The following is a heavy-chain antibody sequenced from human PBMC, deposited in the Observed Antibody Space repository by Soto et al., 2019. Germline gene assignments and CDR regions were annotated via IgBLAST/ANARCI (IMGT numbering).Heavy chain of an antibody. V-gene: IGHV3-48*02. CDR3: ARDNTMVRGVMKSKLNYYGMDV. CDR1: GFTFSSYS. Sequence: PGGSLRLSCAASGFTFSSYSMNWVRQAPGKGLEWVSYISSSSSTIYYADSVKGRFTISRDNAKNSLYLQMNSLRDEDTAVYYCARDNTMVRGVMKSKLNYYGMDVWGQGTTVTVSS. J-gene: IGHJ6*02. D-gene: IGHD3-10*01. CDR2: ISSSSSTI.